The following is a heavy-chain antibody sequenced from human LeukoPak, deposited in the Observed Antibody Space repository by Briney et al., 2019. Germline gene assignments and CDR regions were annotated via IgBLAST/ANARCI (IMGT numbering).Heavy chain of an antibody. J-gene: IGHJ4*02. CDR3: ASDRNVLLWFGALVFDY. Sequence: SETLSLTCAVYGGSFSGYYWSWIRQPPGKGLEWIGEINHSGSTNYNPSLKSRVTISVDTSKNQFSLKLNSVTATDTAVYYCASDRNVLLWFGALVFDYWGQGTLVTVSS. CDR1: GGSFSGYY. D-gene: IGHD3-10*01. V-gene: IGHV4-34*01. CDR2: INHSGST.